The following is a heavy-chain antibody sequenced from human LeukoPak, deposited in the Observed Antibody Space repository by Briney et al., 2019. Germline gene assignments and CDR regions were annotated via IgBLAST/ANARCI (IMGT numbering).Heavy chain of an antibody. CDR3: ARGGTRYNWTRRGYDYYGMDV. J-gene: IGHJ6*02. CDR1: GGSFSGYY. CDR2: INHSGST. Sequence: SETLSLTCAGYGGSFSGYYWSWIRQPPGKGLEWIGEINHSGSTNYNPSLKSRVTISVDTSKNQFSLKLSSVTAADTAVYYCARGGTRYNWTRRGYDYYGMDVWGQGTTVTVSS. D-gene: IGHD1-20*01. V-gene: IGHV4-34*01.